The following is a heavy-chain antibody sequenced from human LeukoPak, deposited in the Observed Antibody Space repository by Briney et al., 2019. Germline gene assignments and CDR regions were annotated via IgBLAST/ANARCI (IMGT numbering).Heavy chain of an antibody. V-gene: IGHV1-2*02. D-gene: IGHD6-19*01. J-gene: IGHJ4*02. CDR1: GYTFTGYY. CDR2: INPNSGGT. Sequence: ASVKVSCMASGYTFTGYYMHWVRQAPGQGLEWMGWINPNSGGTNYAQKFQGRVTMTRDTSVSTAYMELSRLRSDDTAVYYCARGSGWYGGEATQFDYWGQGTLVTVSS. CDR3: ARGSGWYGGEATQFDY.